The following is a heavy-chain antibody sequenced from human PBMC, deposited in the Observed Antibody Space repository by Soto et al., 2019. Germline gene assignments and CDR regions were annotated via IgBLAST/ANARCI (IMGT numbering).Heavy chain of an antibody. CDR3: ARGPMMSGGGDCDYYYYGMDV. CDR1: GFTFSSYG. V-gene: IGHV3-33*01. CDR2: IWYDGSNK. J-gene: IGHJ6*02. Sequence: GGSLRLSCAASGFTFSSYGMHWVRQAPGKGLEWVAVIWYDGSNKYYADSVRGRFTISRDNSKNTLYLQMNSLRAEDTAVYYCARGPMMSGGGDCDYYYYGMDVWGQGTTVTVSS. D-gene: IGHD2-21*02.